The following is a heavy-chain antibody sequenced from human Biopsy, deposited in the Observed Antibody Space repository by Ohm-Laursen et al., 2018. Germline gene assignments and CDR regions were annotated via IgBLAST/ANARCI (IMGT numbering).Heavy chain of an antibody. CDR3: GNEVYGRDY. J-gene: IGHJ4*02. Sequence: GTLSLTCTVSGATFSDYYWSWIRQPPGKGLEWIGQINQSGETKYNPSLQSRFTISAEVSKNQFSLKLRSLTAADTAIYYCGNEVYGRDYWGQGARVTVSS. CDR2: INQSGET. D-gene: IGHD4-17*01. V-gene: IGHV4-34*08. CDR1: GATFSDYY.